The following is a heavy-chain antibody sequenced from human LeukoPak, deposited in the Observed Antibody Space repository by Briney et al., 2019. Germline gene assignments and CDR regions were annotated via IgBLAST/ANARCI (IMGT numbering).Heavy chain of an antibody. CDR3: ATIPMYSGSYSYAFDI. Sequence: GASVKASCKASGYTFTGYYMHWVRQAPGQGLEWMGRINPNSGGTNYAQKFQGRVTMTRDTSISTAYMELSRLRSDDTAVYYCATIPMYSGSYSYAFDIWGQGTMVTVSS. CDR2: INPNSGGT. V-gene: IGHV1-2*06. D-gene: IGHD1-26*01. J-gene: IGHJ3*02. CDR1: GYTFTGYY.